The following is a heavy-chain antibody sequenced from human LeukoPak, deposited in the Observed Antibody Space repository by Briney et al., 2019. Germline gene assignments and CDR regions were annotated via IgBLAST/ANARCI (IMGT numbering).Heavy chain of an antibody. Sequence: VASVKVSCKASGYTFTSYGISWVRQAPGQGPEWMGWISAYNGNTNYAQKLQGRVTMTTDTSTSTAYMELRSLRSDDTAVYYCARVTYYYDSSGYYNWFDPWGQGTLVTVSS. CDR1: GYTFTSYG. J-gene: IGHJ5*02. CDR2: ISAYNGNT. CDR3: ARVTYYYDSSGYYNWFDP. V-gene: IGHV1-18*01. D-gene: IGHD3-22*01.